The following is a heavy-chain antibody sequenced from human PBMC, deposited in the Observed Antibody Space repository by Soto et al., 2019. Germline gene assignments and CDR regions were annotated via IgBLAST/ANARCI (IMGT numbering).Heavy chain of an antibody. CDR2: ISPYNGNT. D-gene: IGHD6-6*01. Sequence: ASVKVSCKASGGTFSSYAISWVRQAPGQGLEWMGWISPYNGNTNYAQKLQGRVTMTTDTSTSTAYMELRSLRSDDTAVYYCARGALQQLVVMDVWGQGTTVTV. V-gene: IGHV1-18*01. CDR1: GGTFSSYA. J-gene: IGHJ6*02. CDR3: ARGALQQLVVMDV.